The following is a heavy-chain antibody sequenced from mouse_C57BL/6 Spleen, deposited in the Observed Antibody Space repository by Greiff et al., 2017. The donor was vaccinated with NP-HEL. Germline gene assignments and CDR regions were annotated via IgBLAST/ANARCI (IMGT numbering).Heavy chain of an antibody. J-gene: IGHJ3*01. V-gene: IGHV1-18*01. CDR2: INPNNGGT. CDR3: ARRTLYYGNPWFAY. D-gene: IGHD2-1*01. Sequence: VQLQQSGPELVKPGASVKIPCKASGYTFTDYNMDWVKQSHGKSLEWIGDINPNNGGTIYNQKFKGKATLTVDKSSSTAYMELRSLTSEDTAVYYCARRTLYYGNPWFAYWGQGTLVTVSA. CDR1: GYTFTDYN.